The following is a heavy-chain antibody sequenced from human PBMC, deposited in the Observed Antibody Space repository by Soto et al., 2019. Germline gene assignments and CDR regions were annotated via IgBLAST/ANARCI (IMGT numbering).Heavy chain of an antibody. CDR2: ISYDGSNK. CDR1: GFTFSSYA. CDR3: ARDSDGWTGDLDWYFDL. Sequence: GGSLRLSCAASGFTFSSYAMHWVRQAPGKGLEWVAVISYDGSNKYYADSVKGRFTISRDNSKNTLYLQMNSLRAEDTAVYACARDSDGWTGDLDWYFDLWGRGTLVTVSS. D-gene: IGHD7-27*01. J-gene: IGHJ2*01. V-gene: IGHV3-30*04.